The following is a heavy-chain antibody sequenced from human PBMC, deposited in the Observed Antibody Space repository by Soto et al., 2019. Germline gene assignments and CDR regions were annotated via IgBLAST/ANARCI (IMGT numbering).Heavy chain of an antibody. CDR2: IKSKTDGGTT. CDR3: TTDQAPLSSPPRDY. J-gene: IGHJ4*02. Sequence: PGRALRRSCAASGFSFSNARMSWVRQAPGKGLEWVGRIKSKTDGGTTDYAAPVKGRFTISRDDSKNTLYLQMNSLKTEDTAVYYCTTDQAPLSSPPRDYWGQGTLVTVSS. D-gene: IGHD6-6*01. V-gene: IGHV3-15*01. CDR1: GFSFSNAR.